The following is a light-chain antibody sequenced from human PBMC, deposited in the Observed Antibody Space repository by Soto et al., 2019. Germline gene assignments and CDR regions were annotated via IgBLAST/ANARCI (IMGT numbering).Light chain of an antibody. CDR1: QSISSW. V-gene: IGKV1-5*03. J-gene: IGKJ1*01. CDR2: KAS. Sequence: DIQMTQSPSTLSASVGDRVTITCRASQSISSWLAWYQQKPGKAPKLLIYKASSLESGVPSRFSGSGSGTEFTLTISSLQPDDFATYYCQRYTAIAWTFGQGTKVEVK. CDR3: QRYTAIAWT.